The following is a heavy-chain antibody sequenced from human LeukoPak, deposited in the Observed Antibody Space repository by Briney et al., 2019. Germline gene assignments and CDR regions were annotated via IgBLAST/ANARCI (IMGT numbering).Heavy chain of an antibody. CDR3: ARVKVTMVRGVPRTNYFDY. Sequence: SETLSLTCTVSGGSISSYYWSWIRQPAGKGLEWIGRIYTSGSTNYNPSLKSRVTMSVDTSKNQFSLKLSSVTAADTAVYYCARVKVTMVRGVPRTNYFDYWGQGTLVTVSS. J-gene: IGHJ4*02. CDR1: GGSISSYY. V-gene: IGHV4-4*07. CDR2: IYTSGST. D-gene: IGHD3-10*01.